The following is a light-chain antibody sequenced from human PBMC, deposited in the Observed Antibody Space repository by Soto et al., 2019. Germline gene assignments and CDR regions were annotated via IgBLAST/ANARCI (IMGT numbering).Light chain of an antibody. Sequence: DLQMTQSPSSLSASVGDRVTITCRASQSISSYLNWYQQKSGEAPELLMYTASSLQSGVPSRFSGSGSGTDFTLTISSLQPEDFATYYCQQSYNAPYTFGQGTKLEIK. V-gene: IGKV1-39*01. CDR1: QSISSY. CDR3: QQSYNAPYT. CDR2: TAS. J-gene: IGKJ2*01.